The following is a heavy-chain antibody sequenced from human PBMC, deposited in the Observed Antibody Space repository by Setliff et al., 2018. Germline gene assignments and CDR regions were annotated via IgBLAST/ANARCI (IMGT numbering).Heavy chain of an antibody. V-gene: IGHV3-15*07. D-gene: IGHD3-10*01. CDR1: ASRSGKAW. Sequence: RGSLTLSCAAHASRSGKAWMNWVRHASGKGREWVGLIKINNDGATTDIAAPVKGRSSISRDDSKNTLYLHMNNLKIEDTAVYFCTTDRSISMVRGVVISPTISDYWGQGALVTVSS. CDR3: TTDRSISMVRGVVISPTISDY. CDR2: IKINNDGATT. J-gene: IGHJ4*02.